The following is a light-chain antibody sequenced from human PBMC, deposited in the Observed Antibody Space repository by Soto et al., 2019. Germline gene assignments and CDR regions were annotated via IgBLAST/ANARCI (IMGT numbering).Light chain of an antibody. V-gene: IGLV1-51*01. Sequence: QSVLTQPPSVSAAPGQKGTISCSGSSSNIGNNYVFWYQQLPGTAHKLLIYDNDKRPSGIPDRFSGSKSGTSATLGITGLQTGDEADYYCATWDRSLSVGVFGGGTKLTVL. J-gene: IGLJ2*01. CDR3: ATWDRSLSVGV. CDR1: SSNIGNNY. CDR2: DND.